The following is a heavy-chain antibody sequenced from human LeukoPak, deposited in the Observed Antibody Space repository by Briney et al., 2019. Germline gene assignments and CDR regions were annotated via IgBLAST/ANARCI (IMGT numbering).Heavy chain of an antibody. V-gene: IGHV3-53*01. D-gene: IGHD2/OR15-2a*01. CDR3: ARDGLGIGAFDI. J-gene: IGHJ3*02. Sequence: GGSLRLSCAASGFTVSSNYMSWVRQAPGRGLEWVSVIYSGGSTYYADSVKGRFTISRDNSKTTLYLQMNSLRAEDTAVYYCARDGLGIGAFDIWGQGTMVTVSS. CDR2: IYSGGST. CDR1: GFTVSSNY.